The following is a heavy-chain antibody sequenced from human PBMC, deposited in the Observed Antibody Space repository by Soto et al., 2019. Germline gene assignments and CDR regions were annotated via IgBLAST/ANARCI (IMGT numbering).Heavy chain of an antibody. CDR1: GFTFSSYA. CDR3: ARQRGKADYYYGMDV. D-gene: IGHD6-13*01. J-gene: IGHJ6*02. V-gene: IGHV3-30-3*01. CDR2: ISYDGSNK. Sequence: QVQLVESGGGVVQPGGSLRLSCAASGFTFSSYAMHWLRQAPGKALERVAVISYDGSNKYYADSVKGRFTISRDNSKNTLYLQMNSLRAEDTAVYYCARQRGKADYYYGMDVWGQGTTVTVSS.